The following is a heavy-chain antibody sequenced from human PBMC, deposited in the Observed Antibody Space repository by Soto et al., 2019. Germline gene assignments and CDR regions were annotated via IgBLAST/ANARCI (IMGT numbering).Heavy chain of an antibody. D-gene: IGHD3-3*01. CDR3: ARGFRNYDFWSGPNWFDP. Sequence: QVQLVQSGAEVKKPGASVKVSCKASGYTFTSYYMHWVRQAPGQGLEWMGIINPSGGSTSYAQKFQGRVTITRDTSTSTVYMELSSLRSEDTAVYYCARGFRNYDFWSGPNWFDPWGQGTLVTVSS. CDR2: INPSGGST. J-gene: IGHJ5*02. CDR1: GYTFTSYY. V-gene: IGHV1-46*03.